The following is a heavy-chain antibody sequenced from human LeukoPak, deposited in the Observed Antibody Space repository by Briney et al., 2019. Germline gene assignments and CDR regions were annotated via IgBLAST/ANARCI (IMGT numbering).Heavy chain of an antibody. CDR2: IYYSGST. CDR3: ARTYSGSYTGAYYFDY. D-gene: IGHD1-26*01. CDR1: GGSISSYY. J-gene: IGHJ4*02. Sequence: SETLSLTCTVSGGSISSYYWSWIRQPPGKGLEWIGYIYYSGSTNYNPSLKSRDTISVDTSKNQFSLKLSSVTAADTAVYYCARTYSGSYTGAYYFDYWGQGTLVTVSS. V-gene: IGHV4-59*01.